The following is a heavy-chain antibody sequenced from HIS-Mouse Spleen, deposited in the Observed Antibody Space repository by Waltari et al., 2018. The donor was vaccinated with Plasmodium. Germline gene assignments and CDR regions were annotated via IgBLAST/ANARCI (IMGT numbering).Heavy chain of an antibody. CDR1: GFTFRSYG. CDR3: AKDRRSSSWYVDY. D-gene: IGHD6-13*01. V-gene: IGHV3-30*18. CDR2: ISHDGSNK. Sequence: QVQLLEFGGGVVQPGRSLRLSCAASGFTFRSYGMHWVRQAPGKGLEWVAVISHDGSNKYYADSVKGRFTISRDNSKNTLYLQMNSLRAEDTAVYYCAKDRRSSSWYVDYWGQGTLVTVSS. J-gene: IGHJ4*02.